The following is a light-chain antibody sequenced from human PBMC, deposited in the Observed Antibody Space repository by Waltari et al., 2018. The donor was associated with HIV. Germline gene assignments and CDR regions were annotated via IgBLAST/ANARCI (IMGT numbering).Light chain of an antibody. Sequence: SYELTQPPSVSVSPGQTAINTCSGDNLGHKSVYGYQQRTGRSPLLVIYQDNKRPSGIPERFSGSNSGNTATLTIRGTQAMDEADYYCQAWDSTSYVVFGGGTKLTVL. J-gene: IGLJ2*01. CDR1: NLGHKS. CDR2: QDN. CDR3: QAWDSTSYVV. V-gene: IGLV3-1*01.